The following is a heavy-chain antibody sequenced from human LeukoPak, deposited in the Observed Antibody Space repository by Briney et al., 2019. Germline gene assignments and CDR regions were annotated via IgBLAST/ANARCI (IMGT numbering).Heavy chain of an antibody. V-gene: IGHV3-21*01. CDR1: GFTLSMSS. J-gene: IGHJ4*02. CDR3: VKAGGGSVSYLDY. CDR2: ISSSSSYI. Sequence: GGSLRLSCPASGFTLSMSSMNWGRQAPGKGLEWVSSISSSSSYIYYADSVKGRFTIFRDNAKNSLYLQMNSLRAEDTAVYYCVKAGGGSVSYLDYWGQGTLVTVSS. D-gene: IGHD3-10*01.